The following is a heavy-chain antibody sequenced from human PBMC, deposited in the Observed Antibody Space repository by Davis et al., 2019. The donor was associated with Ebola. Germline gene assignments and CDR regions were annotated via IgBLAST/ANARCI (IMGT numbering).Heavy chain of an antibody. CDR1: GFTVSSHY. Sequence: GESLKISCAASGFTVSSHYMSWVRQAPGKGLEWVSVIYSGGSTYYADSVKGRFTIPRDNFKNTLYLQMNSLRAEDTAVYYCAKDLVSIRVVSFDYWGQGTLVTVSS. J-gene: IGHJ4*02. D-gene: IGHD2-15*01. CDR2: IYSGGST. CDR3: AKDLVSIRVVSFDY. V-gene: IGHV3-53*01.